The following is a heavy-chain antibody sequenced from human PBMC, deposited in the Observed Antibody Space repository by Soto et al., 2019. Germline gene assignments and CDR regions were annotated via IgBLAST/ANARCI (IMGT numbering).Heavy chain of an antibody. J-gene: IGHJ4*02. Sequence: GGSLRLSCAASGFTFSSYAMSWVRQAPGKGLEWVSAISGSGGSTYYADSVKGRFTISRDNSKNTPYLQMNSLRAEDTAVYYCAKGRDSGSYYSSYFDYWGQGTLVTVSS. V-gene: IGHV3-23*01. CDR3: AKGRDSGSYYSSYFDY. D-gene: IGHD3-10*01. CDR1: GFTFSSYA. CDR2: ISGSGGST.